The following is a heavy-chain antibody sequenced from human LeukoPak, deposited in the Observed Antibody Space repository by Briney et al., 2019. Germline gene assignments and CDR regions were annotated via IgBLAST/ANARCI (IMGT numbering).Heavy chain of an antibody. CDR1: GFTFSHYN. CDR3: AKKWGVGTTTLDYFDY. V-gene: IGHV3-23*01. CDR2: ISGSGGST. J-gene: IGHJ4*02. Sequence: GGSLRLSCAASGFTFSHYNMNWVRQAPGKGLEWVSGISGSGGSTYYADSVKGRFTISRDNSKNTLYLQMNSLTDEDTAVYYCAKKWGVGTTTLDYFDYWGQGTLVTVSS. D-gene: IGHD1-26*01.